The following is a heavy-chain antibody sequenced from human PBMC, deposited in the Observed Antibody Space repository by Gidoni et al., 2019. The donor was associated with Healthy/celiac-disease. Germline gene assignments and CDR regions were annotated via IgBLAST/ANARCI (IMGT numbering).Heavy chain of an antibody. CDR3: ARYCSSTSCYQHYDYYGMDV. Sequence: QVQLVQSGAEVKKPGASVKVSCKASGYTFTSYGISWVRQAPGQGLEWMGWISAYNGNTNYAQKLQGRVTMTTDTSTSTAYMELRSLRADETAVYYCARYCSSTSCYQHYDYYGMDVWGQGTTVTVSS. V-gene: IGHV1-18*01. D-gene: IGHD2-2*01. J-gene: IGHJ6*02. CDR2: ISAYNGNT. CDR1: GYTFTSYG.